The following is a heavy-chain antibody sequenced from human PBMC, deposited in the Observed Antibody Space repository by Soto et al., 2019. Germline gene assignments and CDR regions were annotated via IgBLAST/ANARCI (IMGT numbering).Heavy chain of an antibody. V-gene: IGHV3-30-3*01. J-gene: IGHJ4*02. CDR2: ISYDGSNK. Sequence: GSLRLSCAASGFTFSSYAMHWVRQAPGKGLEWVAVISYDGSNKYYADSVKGRFTISRDNSKKTLYLQMKSLRAEDTAVYYCASEQLAVLRGVLDYWGQGTLVTVSS. CDR3: ASEQLAVLRGVLDY. D-gene: IGHD1-1*01. CDR1: GFTFSSYA.